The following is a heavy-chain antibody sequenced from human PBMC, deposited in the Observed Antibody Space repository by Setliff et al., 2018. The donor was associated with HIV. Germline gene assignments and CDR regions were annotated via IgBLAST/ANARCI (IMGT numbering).Heavy chain of an antibody. CDR1: GFSFSSYS. Sequence: GGSLRLSCAANGFSFSSYSMSWVRQAPGKGLEWVSGIGGSGGSTYYADSVKGRFTVSRDYSKNTIYLQMNSLRAEDTAVYYCATVIERIDSSGHWFYYWGQGTLVTVSS. CDR2: IGGSGGST. CDR3: ATVIERIDSSGHWFYY. J-gene: IGHJ4*02. D-gene: IGHD6-25*01. V-gene: IGHV3-23*01.